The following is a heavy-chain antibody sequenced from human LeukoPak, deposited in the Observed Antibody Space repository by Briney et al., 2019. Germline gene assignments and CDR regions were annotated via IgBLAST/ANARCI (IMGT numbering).Heavy chain of an antibody. J-gene: IGHJ3*02. CDR3: ARGVRRLWFGEPTGAFDI. Sequence: PGGSLRLSCAASGFTFSDYYVSWIRQAPGKGLEWVACISSSGSTMYYADSVKGRFTISRDNAKNSLYLQMNSLRAEDTAVYYCARGVRRLWFGEPTGAFDIWGQGTMVTVSS. CDR2: ISSSGSTM. CDR1: GFTFSDYY. V-gene: IGHV3-11*04. D-gene: IGHD3-10*01.